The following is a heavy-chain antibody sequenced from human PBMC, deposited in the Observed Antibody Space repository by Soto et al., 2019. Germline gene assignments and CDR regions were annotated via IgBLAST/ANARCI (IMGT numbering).Heavy chain of an antibody. D-gene: IGHD2-15*01. CDR1: GFPFSAFS. J-gene: IGHJ3*02. Sequence: PGGSLRLSCASSGFPFSAFSMNWVRQAPGKGLEWVAYISSSGSTIYYADSVKGRFAISRDNAKTSLYLQMDSLRDEDTAVYYCAREGGRHCSPSRCYNAFDIWGQGTTVTV. CDR2: ISSSGSTI. CDR3: AREGGRHCSPSRCYNAFDI. V-gene: IGHV3-48*02.